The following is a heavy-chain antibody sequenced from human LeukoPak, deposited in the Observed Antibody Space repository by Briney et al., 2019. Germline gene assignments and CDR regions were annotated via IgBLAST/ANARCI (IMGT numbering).Heavy chain of an antibody. CDR3: ARGYDFWSGYSFDY. Sequence: GGSLRLSCAASGFTFSSYAMSWVRQAPGKGLEWVSAISGSGGSTYYADSVKGRFTISRDNSKNTLYLQMNSLRAEDTAVYYCARGYDFWSGYSFDYWGQGTLVTVSS. J-gene: IGHJ4*02. V-gene: IGHV3-23*01. D-gene: IGHD3-3*01. CDR2: ISGSGGST. CDR1: GFTFSSYA.